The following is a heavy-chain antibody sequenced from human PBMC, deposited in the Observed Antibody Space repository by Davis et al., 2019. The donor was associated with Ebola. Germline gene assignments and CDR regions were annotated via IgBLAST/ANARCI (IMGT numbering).Heavy chain of an antibody. CDR1: GFTFSSYA. CDR3: ASPYLAKSAAATSRVDY. CDR2: ISYDGSNK. Sequence: SLKISCAASGFTFSSYAMHWVRQAPGKGLEWVALISYDGSNKYYADSVKGRFTISRDNSKNTLYLQMNRLRAEDTAVYYCASPYLAKSAAATSRVDYWGQGTLVTVSS. V-gene: IGHV3-30-3*01. D-gene: IGHD2-15*01. J-gene: IGHJ4*02.